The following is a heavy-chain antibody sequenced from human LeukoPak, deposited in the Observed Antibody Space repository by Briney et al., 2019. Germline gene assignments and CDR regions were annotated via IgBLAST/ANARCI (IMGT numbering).Heavy chain of an antibody. CDR2: IYYSGST. CDR1: GGSISSSSYY. Sequence: PSETLSLTCTVSGGSISSSSYYWGWIRQPPGKGLEWIRSIYYSGSTYYNPSLKSRVTISVDTSKNQFSLKLSSVTAADTAVYYCARVSGSSRTRVVNWFDPWGQGTLVTVSS. J-gene: IGHJ5*02. D-gene: IGHD6-13*01. V-gene: IGHV4-39*07. CDR3: ARVSGSSRTRVVNWFDP.